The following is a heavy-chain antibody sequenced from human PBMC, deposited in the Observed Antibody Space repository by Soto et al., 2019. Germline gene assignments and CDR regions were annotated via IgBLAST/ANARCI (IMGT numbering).Heavy chain of an antibody. CDR1: GFTFSSYG. CDR2: ISYDGSNK. V-gene: IGHV3-30*18. D-gene: IGHD5-18*01. J-gene: IGHJ4*02. CDR3: AKEYGIQLWFYY. Sequence: GGSLRLSCAASGFTFSSYGMHWVRQAPGKGLEWVAVISYDGSNKYYADSVKGRFTISRDNSKNTLYLQMNSLRAEDTAVYYCAKEYGIQLWFYYWGQGTLVTVSS.